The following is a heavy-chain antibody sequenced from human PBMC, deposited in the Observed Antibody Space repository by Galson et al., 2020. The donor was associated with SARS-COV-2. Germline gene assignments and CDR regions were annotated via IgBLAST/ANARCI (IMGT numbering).Heavy chain of an antibody. CDR2: IYPGDSDT. J-gene: IGHJ4*02. V-gene: IGHV5-51*01. CDR1: GYSFTSYW. CDR3: AGMSPHATRLDD. Sequence: GESLKISCKGSGYSFTSYWIGWVRQMPGKGLEWLGLIYPGDSDTRYSPPFQGQVTIPADKSISTAYLQWSSLKASDTAMHDCAGMSPHATRLDDWGRGSLVTVSS. D-gene: IGHD5-12*01.